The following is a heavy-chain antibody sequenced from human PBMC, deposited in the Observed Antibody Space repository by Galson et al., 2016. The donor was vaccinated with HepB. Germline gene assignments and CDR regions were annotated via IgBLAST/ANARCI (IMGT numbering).Heavy chain of an antibody. CDR1: GDSISSYY. D-gene: IGHD2-21*01. CDR3: ARDSFIVVPAYRTYRKGYYYYGMDV. V-gene: IGHV4-59*01. J-gene: IGHJ6*02. Sequence: SETLSLTCTVSGDSISSYYWSWIRQPPGKGLEWIGYVYYNETTNYSPSLKSRVAISVDTSKNQVSLKLTSVTAADTAVYYCARDSFIVVPAYRTYRKGYYYYGMDVWGQATTVTGSS. CDR2: VYYNETT.